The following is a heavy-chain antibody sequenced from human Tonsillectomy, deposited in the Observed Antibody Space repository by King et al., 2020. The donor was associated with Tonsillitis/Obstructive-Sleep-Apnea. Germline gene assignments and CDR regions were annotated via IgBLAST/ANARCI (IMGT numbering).Heavy chain of an antibody. J-gene: IGHJ6*03. CDR3: ARERGGVVVPPTIKLYFYYMDV. CDR1: GGSFSSYY. V-gene: IGHV4-34*01. D-gene: IGHD2-2*01. Sequence: VQLQQWGAGLLKPSETLSLTCAVYGGSFSSYYLIWIRQPPGKGLEWIGEINHSGSTNYTPSLKSRVTISVDTSKNQFSLKLSSVTAADTAVYYCARERGGVVVPPTIKLYFYYMDVWGKGTTVTVSS. CDR2: INHSGST.